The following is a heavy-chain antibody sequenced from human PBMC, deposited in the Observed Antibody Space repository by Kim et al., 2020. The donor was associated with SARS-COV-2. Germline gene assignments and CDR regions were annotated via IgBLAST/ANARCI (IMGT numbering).Heavy chain of an antibody. Sequence: GGSLRLSCAASGFTFSNAWMSWVRQAPGKGLEWVGRIKSKTDGGTTDYAAPVKGRFTISRDDSKNTLYLQTNSLKTEDTAVYYCTTERENIVVVPAALDYWGQGTLVTVSS. CDR1: GFTFSNAW. V-gene: IGHV3-15*01. CDR3: TTERENIVVVPAALDY. J-gene: IGHJ4*02. D-gene: IGHD2-2*01. CDR2: IKSKTDGGTT.